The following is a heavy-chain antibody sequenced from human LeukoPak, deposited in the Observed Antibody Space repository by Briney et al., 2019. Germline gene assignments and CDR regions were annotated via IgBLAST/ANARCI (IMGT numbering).Heavy chain of an antibody. CDR2: ISGSGTI. V-gene: IGHV4-61*02. Sequence: SETLSLTCSVSGRSINSGSFCWNWVRQPAGKGLEWIGRISGSGTITYNPALQSRLSISIDTSKNQFSLKLMSVTAADTAVYYCARDSGTTGEVKFDPWGQGTLVTVSS. D-gene: IGHD3-10*01. J-gene: IGHJ5*02. CDR1: GRSINSGSFC. CDR3: ARDSGTTGEVKFDP.